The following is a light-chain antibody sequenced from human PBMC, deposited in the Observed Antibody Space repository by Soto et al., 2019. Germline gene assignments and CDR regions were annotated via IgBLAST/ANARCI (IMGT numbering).Light chain of an antibody. J-gene: IGKJ3*01. Sequence: DIQMTQSPSSLSASVGDRVTISCRASQSINKYLNWYQHKPGKAPELLIYAASSLQSGVPSRFSGGGSGTNFTLTISSLQPEDFATYYCQQSYNTPPFTFGPGTKVDI. V-gene: IGKV1-39*01. CDR2: AAS. CDR1: QSINKY. CDR3: QQSYNTPPFT.